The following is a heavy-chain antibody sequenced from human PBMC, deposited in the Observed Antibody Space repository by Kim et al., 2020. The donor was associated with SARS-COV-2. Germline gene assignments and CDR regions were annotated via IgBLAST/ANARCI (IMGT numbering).Heavy chain of an antibody. D-gene: IGHD3-3*01. Sequence: GGSLRLSCAASGFTFSSYGVHWVRQAPGKGLEWVAVISYDGSNKYYADSVKGRFTISRDNSKNTLYLQMNSLRAEDTAVYYCAKSIPDFWSGSDYYYGMDVWGQGATVTVSS. J-gene: IGHJ6*02. V-gene: IGHV3-30*18. CDR2: ISYDGSNK. CDR3: AKSIPDFWSGSDYYYGMDV. CDR1: GFTFSSYG.